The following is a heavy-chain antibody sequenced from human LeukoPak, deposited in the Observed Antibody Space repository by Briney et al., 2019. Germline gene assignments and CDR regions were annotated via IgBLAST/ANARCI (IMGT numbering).Heavy chain of an antibody. CDR3: ATTYSNYYYDYLDV. Sequence: SQTLSLTCTVSGYSTSNNFYWAWIRQSQGKGLEWIVSINHSWSTYYNPCLKSRVTISVDRSKNQFSLKLSSVTAADTAVYYCATTYSNYYYDYLDVWDKGTTVTVSS. CDR2: INHSWST. V-gene: IGHV4-38-2*02. CDR1: GYSTSNNFY. J-gene: IGHJ6*03. D-gene: IGHD4-11*01.